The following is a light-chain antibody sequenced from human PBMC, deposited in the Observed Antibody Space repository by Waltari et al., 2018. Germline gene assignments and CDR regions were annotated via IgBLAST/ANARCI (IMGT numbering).Light chain of an antibody. CDR3: QQLRSYPRIT. CDR1: QAISIY. V-gene: IGKV1-9*01. CDR2: AAS. J-gene: IGKJ5*01. Sequence: IPLTQSPSSLSASVGDRVTITCRASQAISIYLAWYQQKPGKAPNLLIYAASTLQSGVPSRFIGSGSGTEFTLTISSLQPEDFATYYCQQLRSYPRITFGQGTRLDI.